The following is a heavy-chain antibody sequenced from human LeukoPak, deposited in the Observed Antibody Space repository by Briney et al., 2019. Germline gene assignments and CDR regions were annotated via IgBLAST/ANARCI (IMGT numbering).Heavy chain of an antibody. V-gene: IGHV3-7*01. CDR1: GFTFSSYW. D-gene: IGHD6-19*01. J-gene: IGHJ4*02. Sequence: GGSLRLSCAASGFTFSSYWMSWVRQAPGKGLEWVANIKQDGSEKYYVDSVKGRFTISRDNAKNSLYLQMNSLRAEDTAVYYCARAGQQWLRPYYFDYWGQGTLVTVSS. CDR3: ARAGQQWLRPYYFDY. CDR2: IKQDGSEK.